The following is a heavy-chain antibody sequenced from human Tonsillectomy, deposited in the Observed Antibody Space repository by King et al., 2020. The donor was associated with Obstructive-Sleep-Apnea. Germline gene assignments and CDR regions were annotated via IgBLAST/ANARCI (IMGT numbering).Heavy chain of an antibody. CDR2: ISGSGGNT. Sequence: VQLVESGGGLVQPGGSLRLSCAGSEFTFSTYAMSWVRQAPGKGLEWVSGISGSGGNTYYADPVKGRFTISRDNSKNTLYLQMNSLRAEDTAVYYCAKHKGDSRGYFLLRYFDSWGQGTLVTVSS. CDR1: EFTFSTYA. J-gene: IGHJ4*02. CDR3: AKHKGDSRGYFLLRYFDS. D-gene: IGHD3-22*01. V-gene: IGHV3-23*04.